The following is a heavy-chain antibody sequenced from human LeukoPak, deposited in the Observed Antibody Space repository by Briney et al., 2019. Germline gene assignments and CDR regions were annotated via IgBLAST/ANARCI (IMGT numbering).Heavy chain of an antibody. J-gene: IGHJ5*02. CDR2: INPSGGST. V-gene: IGHV1-46*01. D-gene: IGHD3-10*01. CDR3: AREGVYYGSRSSHWFDP. CDR1: GYTFTSYY. Sequence: ASVKVSCKASGYTFTSYYMHWVRQAPGQGLEWMGIINPSGGSTSYAQKFQGRVTMTRDTSTSTVYMELSSLRSEDTAVYYCAREGVYYGSRSSHWFDPWGQGTLVTVSS.